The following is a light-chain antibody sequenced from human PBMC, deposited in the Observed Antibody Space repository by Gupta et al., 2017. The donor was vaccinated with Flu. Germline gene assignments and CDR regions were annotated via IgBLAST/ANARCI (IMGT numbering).Light chain of an antibody. CDR1: QTISNY. CDR3: QQSHSTPYT. Sequence: DIHLTQSPSSLSASVGDRVTITCRASQTISNYLTWYQQKPGKAPKLLIYGASTLQSGVPSRFSGSGSGTDFTLTISSLQPEDFVTYYCQQSHSTPYTFGQGTKLDIK. CDR2: GAS. V-gene: IGKV1-39*01. J-gene: IGKJ2*01.